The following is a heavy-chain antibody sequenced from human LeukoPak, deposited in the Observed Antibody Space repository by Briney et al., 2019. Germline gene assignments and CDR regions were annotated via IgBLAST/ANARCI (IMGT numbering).Heavy chain of an antibody. Sequence: SETLSLTCTVPGGSISSSNYYWAWIRQPPGNRLEGIASIYYNESTYYCPSLYHRVTISVDTSKNQFSLKMSSVTASDTAVYYCAPGSISTGYYHYWGQGTLVTVSS. CDR2: IYYNEST. CDR1: GGSISSSNYY. D-gene: IGHD3-22*01. CDR3: APGSISTGYYHY. V-gene: IGHV4-39*01. J-gene: IGHJ4*02.